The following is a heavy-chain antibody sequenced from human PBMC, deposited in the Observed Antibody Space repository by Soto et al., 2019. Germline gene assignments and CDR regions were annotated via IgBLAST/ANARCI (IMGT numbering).Heavy chain of an antibody. CDR2: INSYNGNT. Sequence: ASVKVSCKASGYTFTSYGISWVRQAPGQGLEWMGWINSYNGNTNYAQKLQGRVTMTTGTSTSTAYMELRSLRSDDTAVYYCAREPVAGIWFDPWGQGTLVTVSS. D-gene: IGHD6-19*01. J-gene: IGHJ5*02. V-gene: IGHV1-18*01. CDR3: AREPVAGIWFDP. CDR1: GYTFTSYG.